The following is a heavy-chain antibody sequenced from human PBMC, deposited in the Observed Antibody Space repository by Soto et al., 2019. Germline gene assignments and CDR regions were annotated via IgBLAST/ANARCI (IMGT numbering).Heavy chain of an antibody. CDR1: GYTFTSYA. J-gene: IGHJ3*02. Sequence: ASVKVSCRPSGYTFTSYAMHWVRQAPGQRLEWMGWVNTGNGNTKYSQKFQGRVTITRDTSASTAYMELSSLRSEDTAVYYCATLAYGGNSPDWWLVFDIWGLGTMVTVSS. D-gene: IGHD4-17*01. V-gene: IGHV1-3*04. CDR3: ATLAYGGNSPDWWLVFDI. CDR2: VNTGNGNT.